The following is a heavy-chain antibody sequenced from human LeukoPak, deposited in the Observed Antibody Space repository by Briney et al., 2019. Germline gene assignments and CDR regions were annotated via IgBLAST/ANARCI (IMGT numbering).Heavy chain of an antibody. CDR1: GFTFSSYA. Sequence: GGSLSLSCAASGFTFSSYAMSWVRQAPGKGPEWVSAISGSGGSTYYADSVKGRFTISRDNSKNTLYLQMNSLRAEDTAVYYCAKNSGDIVVVPAAFDHWGQGTLVTVSS. CDR2: ISGSGGST. J-gene: IGHJ4*02. CDR3: AKNSGDIVVVPAAFDH. V-gene: IGHV3-23*01. D-gene: IGHD2-2*01.